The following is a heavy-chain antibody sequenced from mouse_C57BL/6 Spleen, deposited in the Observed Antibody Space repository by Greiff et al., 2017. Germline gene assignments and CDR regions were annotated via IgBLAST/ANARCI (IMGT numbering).Heavy chain of an antibody. D-gene: IGHD2-1*01. J-gene: IGHJ3*01. CDR3: ARIYYGNYAWFAY. CDR1: GFTFSSYA. Sequence: EVNVVESGGGLVKPGGSLKLSCAASGFTFSSYAMAWVRQTPEKRLEWVATISDGGSYTYYPDNVKGRFTISRDNAKNNLYLQMSHLKSEDTAMYYCARIYYGNYAWFAYWGQGTLVTVSA. CDR2: ISDGGSYT. V-gene: IGHV5-4*03.